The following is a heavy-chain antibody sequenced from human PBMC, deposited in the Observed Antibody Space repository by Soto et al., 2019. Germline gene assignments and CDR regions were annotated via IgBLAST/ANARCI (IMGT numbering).Heavy chain of an antibody. CDR2: IYATGTT. V-gene: IGHV4-4*07. D-gene: IGHD1-1*01. J-gene: IGHJ5*02. CDR3: VRDGTKTLRDWFDP. Sequence: SETLSLTCTVSGASISGFYCSWIRKSAWKGLEWIGRIYATGTTDYNPSLKSRVMMSVDTSKKQFSLKLRSVTAADTAVYYCVRDGTKTLRDWFDPVGQG. CDR1: GASISGFY.